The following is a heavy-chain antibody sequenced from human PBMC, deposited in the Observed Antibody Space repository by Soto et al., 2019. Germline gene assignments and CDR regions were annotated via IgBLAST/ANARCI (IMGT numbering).Heavy chain of an antibody. CDR3: AREEGDPDAFDI. Sequence: SETLSLTCTVSGDSISSSSYYWGWIRQPPGKGLEWIGSIYYSGSTYYNPSLKSRVTISVDTSKNQFSLKLSSVTAADTAVYYCAREEGDPDAFDIWGQGTMVTVSS. CDR2: IYYSGST. CDR1: GDSISSSSYY. J-gene: IGHJ3*02. D-gene: IGHD3-10*01. V-gene: IGHV4-39*07.